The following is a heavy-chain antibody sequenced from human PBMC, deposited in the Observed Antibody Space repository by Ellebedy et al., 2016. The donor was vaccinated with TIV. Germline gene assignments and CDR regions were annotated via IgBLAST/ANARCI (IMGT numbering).Heavy chain of an antibody. D-gene: IGHD2-2*01. J-gene: IGHJ6*03. V-gene: IGHV3-23*01. CDR1: GFTFSSYT. CDR2: ISGSGGST. CDR3: AKAGYQLLTSYYYMDV. Sequence: GESLKISXAASGFTFSSYTMSWVRQAPGKGLEWVSDISGSGGSTYYADSVKGRFTISRDNSKNTLYLQMNSLRAEDTAVYYCAKAGYQLLTSYYYMDVWGKGTTVTVSS.